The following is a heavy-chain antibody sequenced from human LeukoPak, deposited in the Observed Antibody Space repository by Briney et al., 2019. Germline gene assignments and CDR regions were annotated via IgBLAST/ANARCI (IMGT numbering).Heavy chain of an antibody. CDR3: ARSDSSGYYFEPVDY. CDR1: GYTFTSYY. CDR2: INPSGGST. D-gene: IGHD3-22*01. J-gene: IGHJ4*02. V-gene: IGHV1-46*01. Sequence: GASVKVSCKASGYTFTSYYMHWVRQAPGQGLGWMGIINPSGGSTSYAQKFQGRVTMTRDTSTSTVYMELSSLRSEDTAVYYCARSDSSGYYFEPVDYWGQGTLVTVSS.